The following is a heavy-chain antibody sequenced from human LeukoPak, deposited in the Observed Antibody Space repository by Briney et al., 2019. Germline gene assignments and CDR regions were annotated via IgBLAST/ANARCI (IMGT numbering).Heavy chain of an antibody. CDR2: INPNSGGT. CDR1: GYTFTGYY. CDR3: ASGYSSSWYGFDY. J-gene: IGHJ4*02. V-gene: IGHV1-2*02. D-gene: IGHD6-13*01. Sequence: ASVKVSCKASGYTFTGYYMHWVRQAPAQGLEWMGWINPNSGGTNYAQKFQGRVTMTRDTSISTAYMELSRLRSDDTAVYYCASGYSSSWYGFDYWGQGTLVTVSS.